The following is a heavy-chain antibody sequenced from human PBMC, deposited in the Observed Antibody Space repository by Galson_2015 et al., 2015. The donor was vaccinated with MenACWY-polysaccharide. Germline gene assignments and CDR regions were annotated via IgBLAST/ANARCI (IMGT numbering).Heavy chain of an antibody. CDR2: ISYDGNNN. D-gene: IGHD5-12*01. CDR1: GFTFSNYG. CDR3: AKVTFSGYDTSTFDY. V-gene: IGHV3-30*18. J-gene: IGHJ4*02. Sequence: SLRLSCAASGFTFSNYGMHWVRQAPGTGLEWLAVISYDGNNNYYADSVKGRFTISGDNSKNTLYLQMNSLRAEDTAMYYCAKVTFSGYDTSTFDYWGQGTLVTVSS.